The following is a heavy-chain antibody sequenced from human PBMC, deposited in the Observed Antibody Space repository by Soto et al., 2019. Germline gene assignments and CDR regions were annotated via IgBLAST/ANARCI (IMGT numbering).Heavy chain of an antibody. Sequence: EVQLVESGGGLVKPGGSLRLSCAAFGFTFSSYRMNWVRQAPGKGLEWVSSISRSSSYIYYADSVKGRFTISRDNAKNSLYLQMNSLRAEDTAVYYCARDQQLEWLLYGDKRYYFDYWGQGTLVTVSS. J-gene: IGHJ4*02. V-gene: IGHV3-21*01. CDR3: ARDQQLEWLLYGDKRYYFDY. CDR1: GFTFSSYR. CDR2: ISRSSSYI. D-gene: IGHD3-3*01.